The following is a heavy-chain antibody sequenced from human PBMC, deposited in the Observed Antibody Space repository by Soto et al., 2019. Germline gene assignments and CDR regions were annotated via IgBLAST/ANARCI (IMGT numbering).Heavy chain of an antibody. Sequence: EVQLVESGGGLVQPGGSLRLSCAASGFTVSSNYMSWVRQAPGKGLEWVSVIYSGGSTYYADSVKGRFTISRDNSKNTLYLQMNSVRAEDTAVYYCARSPPYYDFWSGYWNWGQGTLVTVSS. V-gene: IGHV3-66*01. CDR3: ARSPPYYDFWSGYWN. D-gene: IGHD3-3*01. J-gene: IGHJ4*02. CDR2: IYSGGST. CDR1: GFTVSSNY.